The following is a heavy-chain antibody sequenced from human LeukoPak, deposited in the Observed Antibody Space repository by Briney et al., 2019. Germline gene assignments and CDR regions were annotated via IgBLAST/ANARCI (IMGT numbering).Heavy chain of an antibody. CDR3: ARFYFDYVDY. Sequence: SETLSLTCTVSGGYISSHYWSWIRPPPGKGLDGIGQPYHSGSTIYNPSLKGRVTISVDTSKNQFSLKLSSVTAADTAVYYCARFYFDYVDYWGQGTLVTVSS. J-gene: IGHJ4*02. D-gene: IGHD2/OR15-2a*01. V-gene: IGHV4-59*11. CDR2: PYHSGST. CDR1: GGYISSHY.